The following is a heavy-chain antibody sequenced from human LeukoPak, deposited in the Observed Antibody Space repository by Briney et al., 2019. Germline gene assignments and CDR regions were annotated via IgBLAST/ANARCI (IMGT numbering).Heavy chain of an antibody. D-gene: IGHD4-11*01. Sequence: GGSLRLSCAASGFTFDDYAMHWVRQAPGKCLEWVSGISWNSGSIGYADSVKGRFTISRDNAKNSLYLQMNSLRAEDMGLYYCAKGDDYSFQSPFDYWGQGTLVTVSS. CDR3: AKGDDYSFQSPFDY. J-gene: IGHJ4*02. CDR1: GFTFDDYA. V-gene: IGHV3-9*03. CDR2: ISWNSGSI.